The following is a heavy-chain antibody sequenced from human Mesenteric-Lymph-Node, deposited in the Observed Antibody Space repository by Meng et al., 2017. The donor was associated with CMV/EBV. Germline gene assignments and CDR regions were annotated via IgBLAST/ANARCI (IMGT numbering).Heavy chain of an antibody. CDR3: AGGLRLELLDY. J-gene: IGHJ4*02. D-gene: IGHD1-7*01. CDR1: GYTFTGYY. Sequence: ASVKVSCKASGYTFTGYYMHWVRQAPGQGLEWMGWINPHSGDTEYAQKFQGRVTMTRDTSISTAYMELSRLRSDDTAVYYCAGGLRLELLDYWGQGTLVTVSS. CDR2: INPHSGDT. V-gene: IGHV1-2*02.